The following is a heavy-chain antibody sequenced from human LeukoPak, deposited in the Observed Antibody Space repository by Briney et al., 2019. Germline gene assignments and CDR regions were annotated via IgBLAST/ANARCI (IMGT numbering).Heavy chain of an antibody. CDR1: GFTFSSYE. CDR2: ISSSGSTI. CDR3: ATTRIQLWLPDY. V-gene: IGHV3-48*03. Sequence: PGGSLRLSCAAPGFTFSSYEINWVRQAPGKGLEWVSYISSSGSTIYYADSVKGRFTISRDNAKNSLYLQMNSLRAEDTAVYYCATTRIQLWLPDYGGQGTLVTVSS. D-gene: IGHD5-18*01. J-gene: IGHJ4*02.